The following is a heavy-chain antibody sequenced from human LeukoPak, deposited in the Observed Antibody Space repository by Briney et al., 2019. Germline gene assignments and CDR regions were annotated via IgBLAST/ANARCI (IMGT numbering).Heavy chain of an antibody. CDR1: GGSFSGYY. V-gene: IGHV4-34*01. J-gene: IGHJ5*02. CDR3: AKGPDGEIAAAGPYNRFDP. Sequence: SETLSLTCAVYGGSFSGYYWSWIRQPPGKGLEWIGEINHSGSTNYNPSLKSRVTISVDTSKNQFSLKLSSVTAADTAVYYCAKGPDGEIAAAGPYNRFDPWGPGTLVTVSS. D-gene: IGHD6-13*01. CDR2: INHSGST.